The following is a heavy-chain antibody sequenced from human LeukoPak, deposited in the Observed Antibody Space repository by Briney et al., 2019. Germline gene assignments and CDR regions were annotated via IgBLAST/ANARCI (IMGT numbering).Heavy chain of an antibody. V-gene: IGHV3-21*01. CDR1: GFTFSIYG. CDR3: ATDLIHYYGSGAKT. CDR2: ITSSSSYI. Sequence: GGSLRLSCGASGFTFSIYGMSWVRQAPGKGLEWVSSITSSSSYIYYADSVKGRFTISRDNAKNSLYLQMNSLRAEDTAVYYCATDLIHYYGSGAKTWGQGTLVTVSS. D-gene: IGHD3-10*01. J-gene: IGHJ5*02.